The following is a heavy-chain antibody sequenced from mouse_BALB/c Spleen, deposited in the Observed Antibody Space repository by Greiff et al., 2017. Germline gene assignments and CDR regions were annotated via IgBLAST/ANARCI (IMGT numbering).Heavy chain of an antibody. CDR1: GFNIKDYY. V-gene: IGHV14-4*02. J-gene: IGHJ3*01. D-gene: IGHD3-1*01. CDR3: DACSSGGFAY. CDR2: IDPENGDT. Sequence: EVQLLQSGAELVRPGASVKLSCTASGFNIKDYYMHWVKQRPEQGLEWIGWIDPENGDTEYAPKVQGKATMTADTSSNTAYLQLSSLTSEDTAVYYCDACSSGGFAYWGQGTLVTVSA.